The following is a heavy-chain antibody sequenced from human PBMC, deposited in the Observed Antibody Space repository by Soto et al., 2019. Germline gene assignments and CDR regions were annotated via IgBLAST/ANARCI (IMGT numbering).Heavy chain of an antibody. CDR2: IYYSGST. D-gene: IGHD3-16*02. CDR3: ARFMITFGGVIPTPYDAFDI. J-gene: IGHJ3*02. CDR1: GGSISSYY. V-gene: IGHV4-59*08. Sequence: SETLCLTCTVSGGSISSYYWSWIRQPPGKGLEWIGYIYYSGSTNYNPSLKSRVTISVDTSKNQFSLKLSSVTAADTAVYYCARFMITFGGVIPTPYDAFDIWGQGTMVTVSS.